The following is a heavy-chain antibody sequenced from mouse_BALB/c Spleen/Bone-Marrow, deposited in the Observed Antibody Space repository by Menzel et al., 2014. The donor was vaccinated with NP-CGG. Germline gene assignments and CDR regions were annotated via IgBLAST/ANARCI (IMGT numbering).Heavy chain of an antibody. CDR2: IYPSDSYT. CDR1: GYTFTSYW. D-gene: IGHD2-10*02. V-gene: IGHV1-69*02. J-gene: IGHJ4*01. Sequence: QVHVKQSVAELVRPGASVKVSCKASGYTFTSYWINWVKQRPGQGLEWIGNIYPSDSYTNYNQNFKDKATLTVDKSSSTAYMQLSSPTSEDSAVYYCTRQYGNYYAMDYWGQGTSVTVSS. CDR3: TRQYGNYYAMDY.